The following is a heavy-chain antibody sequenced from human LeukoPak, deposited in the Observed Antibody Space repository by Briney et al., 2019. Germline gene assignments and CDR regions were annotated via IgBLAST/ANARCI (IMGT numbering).Heavy chain of an antibody. V-gene: IGHV4-31*03. CDR1: GGSISSGGYY. J-gene: IGHJ6*04. D-gene: IGHD5-12*01. CDR2: IYYSGST. Sequence: SQTLSLTCTVSGGSISSGGYYWSWIRQHPGKGLEWIGYIYYSGSTYYNPSLKSRVTISVDTSKNQFSLKLSSVTAADTAVYYCASTPYRGYDYYYYGMDVWGKGTTVTVSS. CDR3: ASTPYRGYDYYYYGMDV.